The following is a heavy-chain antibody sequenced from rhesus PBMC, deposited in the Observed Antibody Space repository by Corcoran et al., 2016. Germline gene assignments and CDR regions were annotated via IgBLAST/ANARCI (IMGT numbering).Heavy chain of an antibody. V-gene: IGHV2-95*01. CDR2: IYWKDSK. Sequence: QVTLKESGPALVKPTQTLTLTCTLSGFSISTTGTGVGWIRQPPGKALEWLASIYWKDSKYYSTSLKSRLTIAKDTSKNQVVLTMTNMDPVDTATYCCARVLVGTVPFDSWGQGVLVTVSS. J-gene: IGHJ4*01. D-gene: IGHD5-24*01. CDR1: GFSISTTGTG. CDR3: ARVLVGTVPFDS.